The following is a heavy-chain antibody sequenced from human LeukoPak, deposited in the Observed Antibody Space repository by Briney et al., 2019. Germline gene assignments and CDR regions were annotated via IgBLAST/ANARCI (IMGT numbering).Heavy chain of an antibody. D-gene: IGHD3-10*01. J-gene: IGHJ4*02. CDR3: AKSRGYDYGSWDQYFDY. CDR2: IYTSGST. V-gene: IGHV4-61*02. CDR1: GGSISSGSYY. Sequence: TLSLTCTVSGGSISSGSYYWSWIRQPAGKGLEWIGRIYTSGSTNYNPSLKSRVTISVDTSKNQFSLRLTSVTAADTAVYYCAKSRGYDYGSWDQYFDYWGQGTLVTVSS.